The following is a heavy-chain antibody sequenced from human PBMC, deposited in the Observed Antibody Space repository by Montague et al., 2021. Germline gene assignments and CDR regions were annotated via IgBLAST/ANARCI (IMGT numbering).Heavy chain of an antibody. CDR1: GFTFSNYW. Sequence: SLRLSCPASGFTFSNYWMSWVRQAPGKGLEWVANIKQDGSEKHYVDSVKGRFTISRDNAKNSLYLQMNSLRAEDMAVYFCARDQGQGYCGGDCYVGLDYWGQGTLVTVSS. J-gene: IGHJ4*02. CDR3: ARDQGQGYCGGDCYVGLDY. D-gene: IGHD2-21*01. V-gene: IGHV3-7*01. CDR2: IKQDGSEK.